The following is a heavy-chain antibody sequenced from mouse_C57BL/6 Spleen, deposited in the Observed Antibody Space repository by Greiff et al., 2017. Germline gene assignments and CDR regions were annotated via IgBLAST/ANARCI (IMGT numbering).Heavy chain of an antibody. J-gene: IGHJ2*01. Sequence: VQLKESGGDLVKPGGSLKLSCAASGFTFSSYGMSWVRQTPDKRLAWVATISSGGSYTYYPDSVKGRFTISRDNAKNTLYLQMSSLKSEDTAMYYCARHSSIYYGKGNYFDYWGQGTTLTVSS. D-gene: IGHD2-1*01. CDR3: ARHSSIYYGKGNYFDY. V-gene: IGHV5-6*01. CDR2: ISSGGSYT. CDR1: GFTFSSYG.